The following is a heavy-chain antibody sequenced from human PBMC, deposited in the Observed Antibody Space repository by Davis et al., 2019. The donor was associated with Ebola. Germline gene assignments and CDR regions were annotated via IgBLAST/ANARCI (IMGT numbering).Heavy chain of an antibody. Sequence: PGGSLRLSCAASGFTFSSYSMNWARQAPGKGLQWVAVVSYDGRHKYYADSVKGRFTISRDNSKNTFNLQMSSLTAEDTAVYYCARDIGYSDGWPDYYYYGMDVWGQGTTVTVSS. CDR1: GFTFSSYS. J-gene: IGHJ6*02. CDR2: VSYDGRHK. V-gene: IGHV3-30*03. D-gene: IGHD6-19*01. CDR3: ARDIGYSDGWPDYYYYGMDV.